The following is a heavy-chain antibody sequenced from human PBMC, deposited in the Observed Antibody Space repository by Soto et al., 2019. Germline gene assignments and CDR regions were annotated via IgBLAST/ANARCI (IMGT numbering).Heavy chain of an antibody. D-gene: IGHD3-22*01. CDR2: ISYDGSNK. J-gene: IGHJ3*02. V-gene: IGHV3-30*18. CDR1: GFTFSSYG. CDR3: AKDSSGYYSGAFDI. Sequence: GGSLRLSCAASGFTFSSYGMHWVRQAPGKGLEWVAVISYDGSNKYYADSVKGRFTISRDNSKNALYLQMNSLRAEDTVVYYCAKDSSGYYSGAFDIWGQGTMVTVSS.